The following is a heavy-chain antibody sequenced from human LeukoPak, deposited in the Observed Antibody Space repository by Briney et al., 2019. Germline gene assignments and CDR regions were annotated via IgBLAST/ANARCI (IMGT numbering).Heavy chain of an antibody. D-gene: IGHD3-16*01. V-gene: IGHV3-74*01. CDR2: INSDGRST. CDR1: GFTFSSYW. Sequence: LPGGSLRLSCAASGFTFSSYWMSWVRQAPGKGLVGVSRINSDGRSTNYADSVKGRFTISRDNAKNTLYLQMNSLRAEDTAVYYCARVRWGGLYYFDYWGQGTLVTVSS. CDR3: ARVRWGGLYYFDY. J-gene: IGHJ4*02.